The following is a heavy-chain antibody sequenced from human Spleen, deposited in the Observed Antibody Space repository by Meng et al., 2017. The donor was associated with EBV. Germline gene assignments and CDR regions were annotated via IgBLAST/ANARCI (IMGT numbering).Heavy chain of an antibody. J-gene: IGHJ4*02. CDR1: GFSFSSYA. V-gene: IGHV3-30-3*01. D-gene: IGHD3-16*01. CDR2: MSSDGNNG. Sequence: QVQLVESGXSVVQPGGSLRLLCAAPGFSFSSYALHWVRQAPGKGLEWVAVMSSDGNNGYSSDSVKGRFTISRDNSKNTMYMQMNSLGVEDTAVYYCARDRTSAGWGSYAYFDDWGQGTLVTVSS. CDR3: ARDRTSAGWGSYAYFDD.